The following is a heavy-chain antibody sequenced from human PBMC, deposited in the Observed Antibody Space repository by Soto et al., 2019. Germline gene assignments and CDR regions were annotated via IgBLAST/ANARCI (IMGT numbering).Heavy chain of an antibody. CDR3: ASVTFGGVVLAH. CDR2: VYNSGST. CDR1: GRSVSSNY. V-gene: IGHV4-59*02. Sequence: TSETLSLTCPVTGRSVSSNYWTSIRQPPGKGLEWIGYVYNSGSTNYNPPLKSRVTISIDTSKKQISLNLTSVTDADTAVYYCASVTFGGVVLAHWGQGTLVTFSS. D-gene: IGHD3-16*01. J-gene: IGHJ4*02.